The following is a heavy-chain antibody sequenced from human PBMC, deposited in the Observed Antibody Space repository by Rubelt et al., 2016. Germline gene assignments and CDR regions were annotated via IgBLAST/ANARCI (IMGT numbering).Heavy chain of an antibody. Sequence: QITLKESGPTLVKPTQTLTLTCTFSGFSLSTSGVGVGWIRQPPGKALEWLALIYWDDDKRYSPSLKSRLTITKDTSKNQLVLPMTKMDPVNTAKYAGEANNWKAGGGAFDIWGQGTMVTVSS. J-gene: IGHJ3*02. D-gene: IGHD1-1*01. CDR3: EANNWKAGGGAFDI. CDR1: GFSLSTSGVG. V-gene: IGHV2-5*02. CDR2: IYWDDDK.